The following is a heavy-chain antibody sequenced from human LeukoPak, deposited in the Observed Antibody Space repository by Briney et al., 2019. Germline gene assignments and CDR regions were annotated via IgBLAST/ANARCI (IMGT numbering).Heavy chain of an antibody. CDR2: IYTSGST. CDR1: GGPISSGSYY. D-gene: IGHD3-10*01. J-gene: IGHJ5*02. CDR3: AREGALLWFGELFRNWFDP. V-gene: IGHV4-61*02. Sequence: SQTLSLTCTVSGGPISSGSYYWSWIRQPAGKGLEWIGRIYTSGSTSYNPSLKSRVTISVDTSKNQFSLKLSSVTAADTAVYYCAREGALLWFGELFRNWFDPWGQGTLVTVSS.